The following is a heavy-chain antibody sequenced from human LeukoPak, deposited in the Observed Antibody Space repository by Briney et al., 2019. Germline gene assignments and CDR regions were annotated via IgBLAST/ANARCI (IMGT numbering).Heavy chain of an antibody. V-gene: IGHV4-39*07. CDR1: GGSISSGSYY. D-gene: IGHD3-22*01. CDR3: ARGGDPYYYDSSGSRGAFDI. J-gene: IGHJ3*02. CDR2: IYYSGST. Sequence: SETLSLTCTVSGGSISSGSYYWGWIRQPPGKGLEWIGSIYYSGSTYYNPSLKSRVTISVDTSKNQFSLKLSSVTAADTAVYYCARGGDPYYYDSSGSRGAFDIWGQGTMVTVSS.